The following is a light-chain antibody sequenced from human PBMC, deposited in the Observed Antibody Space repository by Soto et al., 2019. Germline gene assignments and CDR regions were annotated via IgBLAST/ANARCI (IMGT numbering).Light chain of an antibody. CDR1: QSVSSN. Sequence: EIVMTQSPATLSVSPGERATLSCRASQSVSSNLAWHQQKPGQAPRLLIYGASTRATGIPARFSGSGSGTEFTLTISSLQSEHFAVYYCQQYNNWPPPLTFGGGTKVEIK. V-gene: IGKV3-15*01. CDR2: GAS. J-gene: IGKJ4*01. CDR3: QQYNNWPPPLT.